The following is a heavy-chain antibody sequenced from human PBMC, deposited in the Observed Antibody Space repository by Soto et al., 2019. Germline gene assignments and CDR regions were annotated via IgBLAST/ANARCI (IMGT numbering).Heavy chain of an antibody. V-gene: IGHV3-23*01. CDR1: GFICSSYD. J-gene: IGHJ3*02. Sequence: LRLSCAASGFICSSYDMSWVRQAPGKGLEWVSTILVDGHTCYVDYVMGRFTISRDSSQNTVYLQMNSLTAGDTALYYCAKATATGGGAFDICGQGTMVTVSS. CDR2: ILVDGHT. D-gene: IGHD2-8*02. CDR3: AKATATGGGAFDI.